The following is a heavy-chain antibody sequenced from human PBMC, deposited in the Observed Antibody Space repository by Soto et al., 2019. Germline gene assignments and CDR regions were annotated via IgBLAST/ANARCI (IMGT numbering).Heavy chain of an antibody. J-gene: IGHJ6*02. CDR1: GYKFISHS. D-gene: IGHD2-21*01. V-gene: IGHV1-18*01. CDR3: ARGAFCGGAPGWGDMDV. Sequence: QIQLVQSGGEVKKPGASVKVSCKSSGYKFISHSITWVRQAPGQGLEWMGRISAYNGNTNYAQKLQGRVTMTTDTSTNTAYMELRSLRSDDTAVYYCARGAFCGGAPGWGDMDVWGQGTTVSVS. CDR2: ISAYNGNT.